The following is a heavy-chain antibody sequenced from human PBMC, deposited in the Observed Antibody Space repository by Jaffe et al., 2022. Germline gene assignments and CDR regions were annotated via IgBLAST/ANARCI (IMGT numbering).Heavy chain of an antibody. CDR1: GYSISSGYY. D-gene: IGHD3-9*01. Sequence: QVQLQESGPGLVKPSETLSLTCAVSGYSISSGYYWGWIRQPPGKGLEWIGSIYHSGSTYYNPSLKSRVTISVDTSKNQFSLKLSSVTAADTAVYYCARVANFVTTRSYYDILTGYSPPLYFDYWGQGTLVTVSS. V-gene: IGHV4-38-2*01. CDR2: IYHSGST. CDR3: ARVANFVTTRSYYDILTGYSPPLYFDY. J-gene: IGHJ4*02.